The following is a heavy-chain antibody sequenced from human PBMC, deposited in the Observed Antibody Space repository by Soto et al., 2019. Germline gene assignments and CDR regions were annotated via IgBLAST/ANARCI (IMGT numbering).Heavy chain of an antibody. CDR2: ISGSGGST. Sequence: GGSLRLSCAASGFTFSSYAMSWVRQAPGKGLEWVSAISGSGGSTYYADSVKGRFTISRDNSKNTLYLQMNSLRAEDTAVYYCAKASITMVRGAPPYYYYYGMDVWGQGTTVTVSS. D-gene: IGHD3-10*01. J-gene: IGHJ6*02. CDR3: AKASITMVRGAPPYYYYYGMDV. V-gene: IGHV3-23*01. CDR1: GFTFSSYA.